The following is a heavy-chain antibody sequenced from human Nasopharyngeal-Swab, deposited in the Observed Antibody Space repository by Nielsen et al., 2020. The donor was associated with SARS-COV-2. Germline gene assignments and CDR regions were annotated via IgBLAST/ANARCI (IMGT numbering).Heavy chain of an antibody. CDR3: ARGGNYAPFDY. J-gene: IGHJ4*02. V-gene: IGHV3-48*04. CDR1: GFTFSNYD. Sequence: GESLKISCAASGFTFSNYDMNWVRQAPGKGLECLSYISSTSGTMYYTDSVKGRFTISRDNAKNSLYLQMNSLRAEDTAVYYCARGGNYAPFDYWGQGTLVTVSS. CDR2: ISSTSGTM. D-gene: IGHD1-7*01.